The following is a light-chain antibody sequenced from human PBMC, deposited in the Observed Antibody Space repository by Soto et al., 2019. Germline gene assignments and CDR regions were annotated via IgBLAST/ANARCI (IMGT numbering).Light chain of an antibody. CDR3: SSYAGSNNLV. CDR2: EAS. J-gene: IGLJ2*01. V-gene: IGLV2-8*01. Sequence: QSVLTQPPSASGSPGQSVTISCTGTNSDVGGYNYVSWYQQHPGKAPKLMIYEASKRPSGVPDRFSGSKSGNTASLTVSGLQAEDEADYYCSSYAGSNNLVFGGGTKLTVL. CDR1: NSDVGGYNY.